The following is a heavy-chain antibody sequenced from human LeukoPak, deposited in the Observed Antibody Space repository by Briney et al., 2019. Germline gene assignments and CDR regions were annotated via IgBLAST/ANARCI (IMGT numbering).Heavy chain of an antibody. D-gene: IGHD6-19*01. CDR2: IYTGDSET. V-gene: IGHV5-51*01. CDR3: VSRSGMN. J-gene: IGHJ4*02. Sequence: GESLKISCKASGYTFTSYWIGWVRQPPGKGLEWMGIIYTGDSETRYSPPFQGHVTISADKSITTAYLQWSSLKASDSAMYYCVSRSGMNWGQGTLVTVSS. CDR1: GYTFTSYW.